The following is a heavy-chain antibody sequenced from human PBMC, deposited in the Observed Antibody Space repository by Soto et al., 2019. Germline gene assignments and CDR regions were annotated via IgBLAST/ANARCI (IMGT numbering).Heavy chain of an antibody. J-gene: IGHJ4*02. CDR1: GFTVSTIY. CDR2: IYSDGRT. V-gene: IGHV3-66*01. Sequence: PGESLKISCAASGFTVSTIYMSWVRQAPGKGLEWVSTIYSDGRTYYADSVKGRFTMSRDDAKNTLFLQMNSLRVEDTAVYYCARDIDYCGQGTLVTVSS. CDR3: ARDIDY.